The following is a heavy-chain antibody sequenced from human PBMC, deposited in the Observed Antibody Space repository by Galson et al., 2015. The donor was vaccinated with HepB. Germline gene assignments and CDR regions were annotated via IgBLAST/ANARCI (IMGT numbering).Heavy chain of an antibody. D-gene: IGHD3-22*01. CDR2: ISGSGGST. Sequence: SLRLSCAASGFTFSSYAMSWVRQAPGKGLEWVSAISGSGGSTYYADSVKGRFTISRDNSKNTLYLQMNSLRAEDTAVYYCANLLKTSYYYDSSGEKRGLDAFDIWCPGTMFTVSS. J-gene: IGHJ3*02. CDR3: ANLLKTSYYYDSSGEKRGLDAFDI. V-gene: IGHV3-23*01. CDR1: GFTFSSYA.